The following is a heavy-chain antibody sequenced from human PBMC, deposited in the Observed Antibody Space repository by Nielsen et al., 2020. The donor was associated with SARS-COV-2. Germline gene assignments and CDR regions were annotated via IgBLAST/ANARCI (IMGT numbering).Heavy chain of an antibody. CDR1: GFTFSDYY. CDR3: ARDMTHYYDSSGYDNWFDP. D-gene: IGHD3-22*01. Sequence: GESLKISCAASGFTFSDYYMSWIRQAPGKGLEWVSYISSSGSTIYYADSVKGRFTISRDNAKNSLYLQMNSLRAEDTAVYYCARDMTHYYDSSGYDNWFDPWGQGTLVTVSS. V-gene: IGHV3-11*01. CDR2: ISSSGSTI. J-gene: IGHJ5*02.